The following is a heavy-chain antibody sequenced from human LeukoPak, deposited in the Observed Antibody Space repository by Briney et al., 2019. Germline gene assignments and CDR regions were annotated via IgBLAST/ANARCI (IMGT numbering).Heavy chain of an antibody. CDR3: AKVLSVYSYGRPFDY. V-gene: IGHV3-21*01. CDR2: ISSSSSNK. CDR1: GFSFSSYS. Sequence: PGGSLRLSCAASGFSFSSYSMNWVRQAPGKGLEWVSSISSSSSNKYYADAVKGRFTISRDNAKNSLYLQMNSLRAEDTAVYYCAKVLSVYSYGRPFDYWGQGTLVTVSS. D-gene: IGHD5-18*01. J-gene: IGHJ4*02.